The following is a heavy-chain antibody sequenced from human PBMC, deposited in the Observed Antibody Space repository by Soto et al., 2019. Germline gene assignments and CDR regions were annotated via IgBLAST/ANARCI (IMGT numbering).Heavy chain of an antibody. V-gene: IGHV3-23*01. Sequence: LRLSCAASGFTFSSYAMSWVRQAPGKGLEWVSAISGSGGSTYYADSVKGRFTISRDNSKNTLYLQMNSLRAEDTAVYYCAKREIGSGWDPYWYFDLWGRGTLVTVSS. D-gene: IGHD6-19*01. J-gene: IGHJ2*01. CDR2: ISGSGGST. CDR3: AKREIGSGWDPYWYFDL. CDR1: GFTFSSYA.